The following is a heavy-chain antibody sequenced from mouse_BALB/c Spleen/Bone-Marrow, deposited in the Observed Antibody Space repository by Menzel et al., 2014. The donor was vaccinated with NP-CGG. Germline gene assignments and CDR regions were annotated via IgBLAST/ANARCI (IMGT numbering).Heavy chain of an antibody. D-gene: IGHD1-2*01. J-gene: IGHJ4*01. CDR2: INPGSGGT. CDR1: GYAFTNYL. Sequence: QVQLKHSGAELVRPGTSVKVSCKASGYAFTNYLIDWVKQRPGQGLEWIGVINPGSGGTNYNEKFKGKATLTADKSSSTAYMQLSSLTSDDSAVYFCARGGDYGFMDYWGQGTSVTVSS. V-gene: IGHV1-54*01. CDR3: ARGGDYGFMDY.